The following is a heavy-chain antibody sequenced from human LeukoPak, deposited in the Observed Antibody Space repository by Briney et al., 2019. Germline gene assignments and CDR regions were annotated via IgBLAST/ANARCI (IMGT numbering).Heavy chain of an antibody. J-gene: IGHJ5*02. CDR2: IYYSGST. CDR1: GGSISSSSYY. D-gene: IGHD3-10*01. CDR3: ARRLYYYGSGSNNWFDP. V-gene: IGHV4-39*01. Sequence: SETLSLTCTVSGGSISSSSYYWGWIRQPPGKGLEWIGSIYYSGSTYYNPSLKSRVTISVDTSKNQFSLKLSSVIAADTAVYYCARRLYYYGSGSNNWFDPWGQGTLVTVSS.